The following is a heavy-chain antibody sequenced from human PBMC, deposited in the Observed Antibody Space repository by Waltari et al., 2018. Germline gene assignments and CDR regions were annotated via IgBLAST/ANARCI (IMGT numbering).Heavy chain of an antibody. Sequence: QVQLVESGGGVVQPGGSLRLSCAASGFTFSSYGMHWVRQAPGKGLEWVAFIRYEGSNKYYADSVKGRFTISRDNSKNTLYLQMNSLRAEDTAVYYCAKDQGYCSGGSCYLFDYWGQGTLVTVSS. J-gene: IGHJ4*02. CDR1: GFTFSSYG. D-gene: IGHD2-15*01. V-gene: IGHV3-30*02. CDR2: IRYEGSNK. CDR3: AKDQGYCSGGSCYLFDY.